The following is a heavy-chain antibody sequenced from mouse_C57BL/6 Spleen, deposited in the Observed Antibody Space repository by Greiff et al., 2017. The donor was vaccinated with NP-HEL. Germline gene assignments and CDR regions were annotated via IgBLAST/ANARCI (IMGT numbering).Heavy chain of an antibody. D-gene: IGHD2-1*01. CDR2: IWWDADK. V-gene: IGHV8-8*01. J-gene: IGHJ2*01. CDR1: GFSLSTFGMG. Sequence: QVTLKESGPGILQPSQTLSLTCSFSGFSLSTFGMGVGWIRQPSGKGLEWLAHIWWDADKYYNPALKSRLTISKDTSKNQVFLKIANVDTADTATYYCARIRMDGNYGYFDYWGQGTTLTVSS. CDR3: ARIRMDGNYGYFDY.